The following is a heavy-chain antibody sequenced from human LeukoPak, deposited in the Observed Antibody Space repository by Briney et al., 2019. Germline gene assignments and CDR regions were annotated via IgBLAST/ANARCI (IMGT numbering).Heavy chain of an antibody. J-gene: IGHJ4*02. Sequence: AGGSLRLSCVASGFTFSMSWVRQAPGKGLEWISAISGSGRRTYYADSVKGRFTISRDNSKNTLYLQMGSLRAEDMAVYYCARDLRLKELAYCGGDCLDYWGQGTLVTVSS. CDR2: ISGSGRRT. D-gene: IGHD2-21*02. CDR3: ARDLRLKELAYCGGDCLDY. V-gene: IGHV3-23*01. CDR1: GFTFS.